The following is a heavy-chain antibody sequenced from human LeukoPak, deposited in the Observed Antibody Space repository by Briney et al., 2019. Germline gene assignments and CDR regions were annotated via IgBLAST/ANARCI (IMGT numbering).Heavy chain of an antibody. CDR2: IWYDGSNK. CDR3: ARDPSTVAAKYYFDY. V-gene: IGHV3-33*01. Sequence: GGSLRLSCAASGFTFSSYGMHWVRQAPGKGLEWVAVIWYDGSNKYYADSVKGRFTISRDNSKNTLYLQMNSLRAEDPAVYYCARDPSTVAAKYYFDYWGQGTLVTVSS. CDR1: GFTFSSYG. D-gene: IGHD5-12*01. J-gene: IGHJ4*02.